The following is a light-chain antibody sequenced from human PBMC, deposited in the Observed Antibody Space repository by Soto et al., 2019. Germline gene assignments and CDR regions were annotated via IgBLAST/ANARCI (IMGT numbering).Light chain of an antibody. J-gene: IGKJ4*01. CDR3: QQYNNWPLT. Sequence: EIVMTQSPATLSVSPGERATLSCRASHSVSSNLAWYQQKPGQAPRLLIYDASTRATGSPAGFSGSGSGTEFTLTISSLQSEDFAVYHCQQYNNWPLTFGGGTKVEIK. CDR1: HSVSSN. CDR2: DAS. V-gene: IGKV3D-15*01.